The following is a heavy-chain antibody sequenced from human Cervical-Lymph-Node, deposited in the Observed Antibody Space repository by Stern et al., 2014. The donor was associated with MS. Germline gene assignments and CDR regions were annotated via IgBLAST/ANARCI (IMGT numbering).Heavy chain of an antibody. CDR1: GFTFSSYG. J-gene: IGHJ4*02. Sequence: VQLEESGGGVVQPGRSLRLSCAASGFTFSSYGMHWVRQAPGKGLEWVAVISSDGRNKYYADTVKGRFTISRYTSIDTSDLQMNSLRAEDTAVYYCARGGYSSSWINYWGQGTLVTVSS. V-gene: IGHV3-33*01. CDR3: ARGGYSSSWINY. CDR2: ISSDGRNK. D-gene: IGHD6-13*01.